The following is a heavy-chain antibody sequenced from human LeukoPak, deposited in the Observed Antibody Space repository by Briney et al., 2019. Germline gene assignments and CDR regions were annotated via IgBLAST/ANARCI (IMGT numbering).Heavy chain of an antibody. Sequence: GGSLRLSCAASGFTFSSYGMHWVRQAPGKGLERVAFIRSDGSTKYYADSVKGRFTISRDNSKDTLYLQMNGLRAEDTAVFYCAKDLPAAYFDSWGQGTLVTVSS. CDR2: IRSDGSTK. CDR1: GFTFSSYG. CDR3: AKDLPAAYFDS. D-gene: IGHD2-2*01. J-gene: IGHJ4*02. V-gene: IGHV3-30*02.